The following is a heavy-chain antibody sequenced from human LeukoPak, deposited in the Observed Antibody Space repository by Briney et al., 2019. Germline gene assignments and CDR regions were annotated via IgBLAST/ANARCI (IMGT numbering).Heavy chain of an antibody. CDR1: GYTFTSYY. D-gene: IGHD4-17*01. CDR3: ATHVDCGDYVSATDY. CDR2: INPSGGST. Sequence: ASVKVSCKASGYTFTSYYMRWVRLAPGQGLEWMGIINPSGGSTSYAQKFQGTVTMTSDTSTSTVYMELSSLRSEDTAVYYCATHVDCGDYVSATDYWGQGTPVTVSS. J-gene: IGHJ4*02. V-gene: IGHV1-46*01.